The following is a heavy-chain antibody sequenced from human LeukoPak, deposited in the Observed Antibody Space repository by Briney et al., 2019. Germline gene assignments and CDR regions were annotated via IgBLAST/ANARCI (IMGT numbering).Heavy chain of an antibody. CDR2: IYHSVST. CDR3: ARHQALSFNFDY. CDR1: GYSINSDYY. V-gene: IGHV4-38-2*01. Sequence: SETLSLTCAVSGYSINSDYYWAWIRQPPGKGLEWIGSIYHSVSTSYNPSLKSRFPIPVDASRNQCSLKLSSVTAAETAVYYCARHQALSFNFDYSGQGNLVTVSS. D-gene: IGHD3-16*02. J-gene: IGHJ4*02.